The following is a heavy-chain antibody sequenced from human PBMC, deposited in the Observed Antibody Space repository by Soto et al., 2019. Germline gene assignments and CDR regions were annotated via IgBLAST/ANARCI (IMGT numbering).Heavy chain of an antibody. CDR1: GFTFSSYW. Sequence: EGSLRLSCAASGFTFSSYWMSWVRQAPGKGLEWVANIKQDGSEKYYVDSVKGRFTISRDNAKNSLYLQMNSLRAEDTAVYYCARDHCSSTSCYADWFDPWGQGTLVTVSS. CDR3: ARDHCSSTSCYADWFDP. V-gene: IGHV3-7*03. J-gene: IGHJ5*02. D-gene: IGHD2-2*01. CDR2: IKQDGSEK.